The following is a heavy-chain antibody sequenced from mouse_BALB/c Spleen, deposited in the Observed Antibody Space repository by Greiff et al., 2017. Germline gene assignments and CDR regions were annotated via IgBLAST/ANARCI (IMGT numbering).Heavy chain of an antibody. Sequence: EVHLVESGGGLVKPGGSLKLSCAASGFTFSDYYMYWVRQTPEKRLEWVATISDGGSYTYYPDSVKGRFTISRDNAKNNLYLQMSSLKSEDTAMYYCARSTAPGYYAMDYWGQGTSVTVSS. J-gene: IGHJ4*01. CDR1: GFTFSDYY. D-gene: IGHD1-2*01. V-gene: IGHV5-4*02. CDR2: ISDGGSYT. CDR3: ARSTAPGYYAMDY.